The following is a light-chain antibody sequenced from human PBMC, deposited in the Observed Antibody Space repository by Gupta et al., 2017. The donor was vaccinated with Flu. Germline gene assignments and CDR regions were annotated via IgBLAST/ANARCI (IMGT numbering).Light chain of an antibody. Sequence: PSFLSASVGDRVTITCRASQDSSNYFAWYQQNAGKAPKLLIYDASTLQSGVPSRFSGSGSGTEFTLTISSLQPEDFATYYCQQLNSYPPTFGGGTKVEIK. J-gene: IGKJ4*01. CDR3: QQLNSYPPT. V-gene: IGKV1-9*01. CDR1: QDSSNY. CDR2: DAS.